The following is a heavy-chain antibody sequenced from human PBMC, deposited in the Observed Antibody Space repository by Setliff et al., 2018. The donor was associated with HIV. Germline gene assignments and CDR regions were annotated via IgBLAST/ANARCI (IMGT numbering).Heavy chain of an antibody. D-gene: IGHD3-10*01. CDR2: ISAYSGET. J-gene: IGHJ4*02. CDR1: GFAFTNYG. CDR3: ARGWDYGVRKPED. Sequence: ASVKVSCKTSGFAFTNYGLTWVRQAPGQGLEWMGWISAYSGETFSTLKFRDRVTLTTDTSTNTAHMELRSLTYGDTAVYFCARGWDYGVRKPEDWGQGTLVTV. V-gene: IGHV1-18*01.